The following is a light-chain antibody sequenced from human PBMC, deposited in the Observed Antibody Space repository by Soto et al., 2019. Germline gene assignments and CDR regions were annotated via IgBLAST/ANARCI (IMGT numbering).Light chain of an antibody. J-gene: IGKJ4*01. Sequence: DIQMTQSPSTLSASVGDRVTITCWANEIISTWLAWYQQKPGKAPKLLISDASSLQSGIPSRFSGSGSGTAFTLTISSLQPDDFATYYCQQYSSRLLTFGGGTKVEIK. CDR1: EIISTW. V-gene: IGKV1-5*01. CDR3: QQYSSRLLT. CDR2: DAS.